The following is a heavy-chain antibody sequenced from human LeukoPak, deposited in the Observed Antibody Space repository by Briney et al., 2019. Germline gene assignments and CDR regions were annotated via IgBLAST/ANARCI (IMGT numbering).Heavy chain of an antibody. CDR1: GFTFSIYE. V-gene: IGHV3-48*03. Sequence: GGSLRLSCAASGFTFSIYEMNWVRQAPGKGLEWVSYISSSGITKYYADSGKGRFTISRDNAKNSLYLQMNSLRAEDMAIYYCTRAAVAGGPFDYWGQGTLVTVSS. CDR2: ISSSGITK. D-gene: IGHD6-19*01. CDR3: TRAAVAGGPFDY. J-gene: IGHJ4*02.